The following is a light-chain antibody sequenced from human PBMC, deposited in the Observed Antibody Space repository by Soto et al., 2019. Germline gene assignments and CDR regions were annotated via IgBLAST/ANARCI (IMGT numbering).Light chain of an antibody. CDR1: QGIRSW. J-gene: IGKJ5*01. V-gene: IGKV1-12*01. CDR2: FAS. Sequence: DIQMTQSPSSVSASVGDRVTITCRASQGIRSWLSWYQQKPGGAPKLLIYFASSLQSGVPSRFSGSGLGTEFTLTISSLQPEDFATYYCQQGDSFPITFGQGTRLEIK. CDR3: QQGDSFPIT.